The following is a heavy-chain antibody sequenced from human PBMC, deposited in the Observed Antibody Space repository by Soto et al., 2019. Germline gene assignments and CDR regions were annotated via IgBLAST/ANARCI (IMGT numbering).Heavy chain of an antibody. CDR3: ARDTMVRGVARPNDY. J-gene: IGHJ4*02. Sequence: QVQLVQSGAEVKKPGASVKVSCKASGYTFTSYGISWVRQAPGQGLEWMGWISAYNGNTNYAQTLQGSVTMTTDTSTSTAYMELRSLRSDDTAVYYCARDTMVRGVARPNDYWGQGTLVTVSS. CDR1: GYTFTSYG. V-gene: IGHV1-18*01. CDR2: ISAYNGNT. D-gene: IGHD3-10*01.